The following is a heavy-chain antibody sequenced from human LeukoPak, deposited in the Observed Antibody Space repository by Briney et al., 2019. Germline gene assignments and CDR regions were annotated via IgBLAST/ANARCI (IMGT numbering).Heavy chain of an antibody. D-gene: IGHD5-12*01. CDR3: AGLSGYDPYYFDY. CDR1: GYTFTGYY. CDR2: INPNSGGT. V-gene: IGHV1-2*02. J-gene: IGHJ4*02. Sequence: WASVNVSCKASGYTFTGYYMQWVRHAPGQGLEWMGCINPNSGGTDYAQKFQGRVTMTRDTSISTAYMELSRLTSDDTAVYYCAGLSGYDPYYFDYWGQGALVAVSS.